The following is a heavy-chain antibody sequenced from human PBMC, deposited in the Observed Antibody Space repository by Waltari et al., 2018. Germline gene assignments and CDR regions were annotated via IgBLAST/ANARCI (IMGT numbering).Heavy chain of an antibody. CDR1: GYTFPGYY. CDR2: INPNRGGT. V-gene: IGHV1-2*06. Sequence: QVQLLQSGDEVKKPGASVKVSCQASGYTFPGYYMHWVRQAPGQGLEWRGRINPNRGGTDYAQKVLGRVTMTRDTSTSTAYMELSSLTSDDTAVYYCARIPAWYGEILNYWGQGTLVTVSS. CDR3: ARIPAWYGEILNY. J-gene: IGHJ4*02. D-gene: IGHD3-10*01.